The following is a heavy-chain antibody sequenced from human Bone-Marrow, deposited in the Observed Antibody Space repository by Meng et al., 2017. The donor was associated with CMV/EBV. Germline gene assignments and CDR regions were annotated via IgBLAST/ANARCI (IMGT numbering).Heavy chain of an antibody. D-gene: IGHD1-7*01. CDR3: ARHNQNWNLLNSGAFDI. CDR1: GYTVTSYY. J-gene: IGHJ3*02. Sequence: ASVKVSCKASGYTVTSYYMHWVRQAPGQGLEWMGVINPSGGGTNYAQKFQGRVTMTSDTSTSTVYMELSSLRSEDTAVYYCARHNQNWNLLNSGAFDIWGQGTMVTVSS. CDR2: INPSGGGT. V-gene: IGHV1-46*01.